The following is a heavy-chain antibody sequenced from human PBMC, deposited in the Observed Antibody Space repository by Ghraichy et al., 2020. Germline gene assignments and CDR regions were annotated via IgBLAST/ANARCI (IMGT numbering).Heavy chain of an antibody. V-gene: IGHV1-2*06. CDR2: INPNSGGT. D-gene: IGHD5-12*01. J-gene: IGHJ1*01. Sequence: ASVKVSCKASGYTFTGYYMHWVRQAPGQGLEWMGRINPNSGGTNYAQKFQGRVTMTRDTSISTAYMELSRLRSDDTAVYYCARGRDSGYDAFQHWGQGTLVTVSS. CDR1: GYTFTGYY. CDR3: ARGRDSGYDAFQH.